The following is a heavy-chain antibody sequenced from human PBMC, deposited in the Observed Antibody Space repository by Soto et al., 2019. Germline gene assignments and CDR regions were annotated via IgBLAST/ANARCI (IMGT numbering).Heavy chain of an antibody. CDR3: ARGEPSGGDAFDI. Sequence: GGSLRLSCAASGFTVSSNYMSWVRQAPGKGLEWVSVIYSGGSTYYADSVKGRFTISRHNSKNTLYLQMNSLRAEDTAVYDCARGEPSGGDAFDIWGQGTMVTVSS. J-gene: IGHJ3*02. CDR2: IYSGGST. CDR1: GFTVSSNY. V-gene: IGHV3-53*04. D-gene: IGHD3-10*01.